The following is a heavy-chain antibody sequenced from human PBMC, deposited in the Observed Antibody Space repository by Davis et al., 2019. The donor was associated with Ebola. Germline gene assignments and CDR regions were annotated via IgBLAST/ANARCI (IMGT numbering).Heavy chain of an antibody. V-gene: IGHV5-10-1*01. J-gene: IGHJ6*02. Sequence: GESLKISCKGSGYSFTSYWISWVRQMPGKGLEWMGRIDPSDSYTNYSPSFQGHVTISADKSISTAYLQWGSLKASDTAMYYCAGQGYYYYGMDVWGQGTTVTVSS. CDR3: AGQGYYYYGMDV. CDR2: IDPSDSYT. CDR1: GYSFTSYW.